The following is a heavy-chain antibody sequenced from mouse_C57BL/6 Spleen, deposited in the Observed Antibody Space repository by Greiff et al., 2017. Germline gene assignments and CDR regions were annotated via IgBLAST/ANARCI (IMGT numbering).Heavy chain of an antibody. J-gene: IGHJ2*01. CDR2: INPNNGGT. CDR3: ARRSGYFDY. D-gene: IGHD3-1*01. Sequence: EVQLQQSGPELVKPGASVKMSCKASGYTFTDYNMHWVKQSHGKSLEWIGYINPNNGGTSYNQKFKGKATLTVDTSSSTAYMELHSLTSEDSAVYFCARRSGYFDYWGQGTTLTVSS. V-gene: IGHV1-22*01. CDR1: GYTFTDYN.